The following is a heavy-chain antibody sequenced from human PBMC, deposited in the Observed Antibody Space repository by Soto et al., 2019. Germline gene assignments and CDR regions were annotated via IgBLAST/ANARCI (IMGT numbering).Heavy chain of an antibody. D-gene: IGHD4-17*01. CDR1: GGSFSGYY. Sequence: PSATLSLTCAVYGGSFSGYYWSWIRQPPGKGLEWIGDINHSGSTNYNPSLKSRVTISVDTSKNQFSLKLSSVTAVYTAVYYCARRYGDYDVLDYWGQGTLVTVSS. CDR3: ARRYGDYDVLDY. V-gene: IGHV4-34*01. J-gene: IGHJ4*02. CDR2: INHSGST.